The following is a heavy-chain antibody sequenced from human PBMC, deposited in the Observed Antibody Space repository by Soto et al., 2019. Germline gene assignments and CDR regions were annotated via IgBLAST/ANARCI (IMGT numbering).Heavy chain of an antibody. V-gene: IGHV3-23*01. CDR3: AKEHYVGSGPDY. Sequence: GGSLRLSCAASGFTFNNYAMNWVRQAPGKGLEWVSGVSSSGGNTYYADSVKGRFTISRDNSKSTLYLQMNSLRAEDTAVYYCAKEHYVGSGPDYWGQGTLVTVSS. CDR2: VSSSGGNT. J-gene: IGHJ4*02. D-gene: IGHD3-10*02. CDR1: GFTFNNYA.